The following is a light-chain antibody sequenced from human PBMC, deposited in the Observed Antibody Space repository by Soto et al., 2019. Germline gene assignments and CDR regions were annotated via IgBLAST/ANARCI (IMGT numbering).Light chain of an antibody. CDR1: ERLSSSY. Sequence: EIVLTQSPGTLSLSPGERATLSCRASERLSSSYLAWYQQKLGQAPGLLIYGASSRAPGIPDRFSGFGSGTDFTLTISRLEPEDFAVYYCQQYGGSPPTFGQGTKVEIK. CDR3: QQYGGSPPT. CDR2: GAS. J-gene: IGKJ1*01. V-gene: IGKV3-20*01.